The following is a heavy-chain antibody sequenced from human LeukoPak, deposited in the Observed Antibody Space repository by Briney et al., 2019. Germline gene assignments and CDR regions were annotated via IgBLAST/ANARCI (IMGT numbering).Heavy chain of an antibody. V-gene: IGHV3-23*01. J-gene: IGHJ4*02. CDR2: IRGSGGST. Sequence: RWSLRLSCAASGFTFISYAMSWVRQAPGKGLEWVSAIRGSGGSTCYADSVKGRFTISRDNSKNTLDLQMNSLRAEDTAVYYCAKDRGVWGSYRYYFDYWGQGTLVTVSS. CDR1: GFTFISYA. D-gene: IGHD3-16*02. CDR3: AKDRGVWGSYRYYFDY.